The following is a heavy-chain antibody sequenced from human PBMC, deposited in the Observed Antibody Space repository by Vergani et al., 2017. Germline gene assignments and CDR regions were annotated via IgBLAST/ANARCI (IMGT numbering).Heavy chain of an antibody. CDR2: IRNKANDYTT. V-gene: IGHV3-72*01. Sequence: AQLVESGGGVVQPGSSLRLSCAASGFIFSDHYMDWVRQAPGKGLEWVGRIRNKANDYTTQYAASVKGRFTISRDDSKSYLYLQMNSRQTEDTALYYCVRVKGSSWNDHLYDIWGQGTLVTVSS. CDR3: VRVKGSSWNDHLYDI. D-gene: IGHD1-1*01. J-gene: IGHJ3*02. CDR1: GFIFSDHY.